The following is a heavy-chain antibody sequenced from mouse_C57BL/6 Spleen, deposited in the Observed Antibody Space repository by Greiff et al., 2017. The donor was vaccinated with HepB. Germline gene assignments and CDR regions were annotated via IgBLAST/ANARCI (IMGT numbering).Heavy chain of an antibody. CDR3: ARGSDLLRRDWYFDV. V-gene: IGHV1-7*01. Sequence: QVQLKQSGAELAKPGASVKLSCKASGYTFTSYWMHWVKQRPGQGLEWIGYINPSSGYTKYNQKFKDKATLTADKSSSTAYMQLSSLTYEDSAVYYCARGSDLLRRDWYFDVWGTGTTVTVSS. CDR2: INPSSGYT. CDR1: GYTFTSYW. J-gene: IGHJ1*03. D-gene: IGHD1-1*01.